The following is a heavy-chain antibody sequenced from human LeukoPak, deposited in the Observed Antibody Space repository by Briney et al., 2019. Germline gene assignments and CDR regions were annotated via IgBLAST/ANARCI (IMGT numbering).Heavy chain of an antibody. V-gene: IGHV3-49*03. Sequence: GGSLRLSCTASGFTFGDYAMSWFRQAPGKGLEWVGFIRSKAYGGTTEYAASVKGRFTISRDDSKSIAYLQMNSLKTEDTAVYYCTRVHKRWLQLNAFDIWGQGTMVTVSS. CDR2: IRSKAYGGTT. J-gene: IGHJ3*02. D-gene: IGHD5-24*01. CDR3: TRVHKRWLQLNAFDI. CDR1: GFTFGDYA.